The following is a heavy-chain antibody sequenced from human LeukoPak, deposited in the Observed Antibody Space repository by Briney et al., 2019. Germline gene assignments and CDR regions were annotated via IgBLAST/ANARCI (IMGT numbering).Heavy chain of an antibody. J-gene: IGHJ4*02. D-gene: IGHD3-22*01. Sequence: SESLSLTCTVSVGSISSSSYYWGWIRQPPGKGLEWIGSIYYSGSTYYNPSLKSRVTISVDTSKNQFSLKLSSVTAADTAVYYCARHAPPASDSSGYFDYWGQGTLVTVSS. CDR2: IYYSGST. CDR1: VGSISSSSYY. CDR3: ARHAPPASDSSGYFDY. V-gene: IGHV4-39*01.